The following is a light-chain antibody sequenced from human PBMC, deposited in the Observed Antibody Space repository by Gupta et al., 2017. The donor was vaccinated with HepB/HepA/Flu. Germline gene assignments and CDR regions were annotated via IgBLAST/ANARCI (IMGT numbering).Light chain of an antibody. Sequence: DVQMTQSPSTLPASVGDRVTITCRASQTIDRSLAWYQQRPGKAPKLLVYQASILESGVPSRFSGSGSGTEFTLTITSLQPDDFATYYCQQDKTLQTFGQGTKVEVK. CDR3: QQDKTLQT. CDR2: QAS. V-gene: IGKV1-5*03. CDR1: QTIDRS. J-gene: IGKJ1*01.